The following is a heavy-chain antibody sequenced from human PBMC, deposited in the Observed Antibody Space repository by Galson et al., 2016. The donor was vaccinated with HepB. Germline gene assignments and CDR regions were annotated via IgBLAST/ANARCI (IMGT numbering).Heavy chain of an antibody. CDR2: IDSSGST. V-gene: IGHV4-59*01. CDR1: GGSISRYY. D-gene: IGHD3-16*01. CDR3: ARDRFGFGSTHFDQ. Sequence: SLTCTVSGGSISRYYWHWIRQPPGKGLEWIGYIDSSGSTNSNLSLKSRVTISGDTSKNHFSLKMRSVTAADTALYYCARDRFGFGSTHFDQWGQGTHVIVSS. J-gene: IGHJ4*02.